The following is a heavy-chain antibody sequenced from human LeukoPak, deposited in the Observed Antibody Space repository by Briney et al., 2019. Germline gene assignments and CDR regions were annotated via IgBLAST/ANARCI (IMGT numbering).Heavy chain of an antibody. D-gene: IGHD4-4*01. CDR2: VWPDDSDT. J-gene: IGHJ4*02. V-gene: IGHV5-51*01. CDR3: ARLLGKLQTVTPRYFDY. CDR1: GYSFTNYW. Sequence: GESLKISCEATGYSFTNYWIGWVRQMPGKGLEWMGIVWPDDSDTRYSSSFRGQVTISADRSTRTVYLKWSSLKASDTAMYYCARLLGKLQTVTPRYFDYWGQGTQVTVSS.